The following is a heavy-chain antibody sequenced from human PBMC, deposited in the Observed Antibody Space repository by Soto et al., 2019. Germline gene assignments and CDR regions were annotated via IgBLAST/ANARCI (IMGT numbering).Heavy chain of an antibody. CDR3: ARQRYSSGYYYFDY. Sequence: PSETLSLTCTVSGDSISSYYWSWIRQPPGKGLEWIGYIYYSGSTNYNPSLTNYNPSLKSRVTISVDTSKNQFSLKLSSVTAADSAVYYCARQRYSSGYYYFDYWGQGTLVTVSS. J-gene: IGHJ4*02. CDR1: GDSISSYY. V-gene: IGHV4-59*08. CDR2: IYYSGSTNYNPSLT. D-gene: IGHD6-19*01.